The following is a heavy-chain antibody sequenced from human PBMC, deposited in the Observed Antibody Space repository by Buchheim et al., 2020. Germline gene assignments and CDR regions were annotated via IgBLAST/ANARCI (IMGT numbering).Heavy chain of an antibody. J-gene: IGHJ6*02. D-gene: IGHD6-13*01. Sequence: QLQLQESGPGLVKPSETLSLTCTVSGGSISSSSYYWGWIRQPPGKGLEWIGSIYYSGRTYYNPSLKSRVTISVDTSKNQFSLKLSSVTAADTAVYYCARVLSSSWSNYYYYGMDVWGQGTT. V-gene: IGHV4-39*01. CDR2: IYYSGRT. CDR1: GGSISSSSYY. CDR3: ARVLSSSWSNYYYYGMDV.